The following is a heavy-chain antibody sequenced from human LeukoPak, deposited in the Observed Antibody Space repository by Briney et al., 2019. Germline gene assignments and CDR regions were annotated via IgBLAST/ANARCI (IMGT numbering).Heavy chain of an antibody. J-gene: IGHJ4*02. CDR2: MNPNSGNT. Sequence: ASVNVSCKASGYTFTNYDINWVRQATGQGLEWMGWMNPNSGNTGYAQKFQGRVNMTRNTSISTAYMELSSLRSEDTAVYYCARGQSWTYYDFWSGYSLFDYWGQGTLVTVSS. CDR3: ARGQSWTYYDFWSGYSLFDY. V-gene: IGHV1-8*01. CDR1: GYTFTNYD. D-gene: IGHD3-3*01.